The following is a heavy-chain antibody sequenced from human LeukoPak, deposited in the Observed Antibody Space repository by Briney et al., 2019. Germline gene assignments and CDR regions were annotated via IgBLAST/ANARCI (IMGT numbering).Heavy chain of an antibody. Sequence: SGTLSLTCTVSGGSISSYYWSWIRQPRGKGLEGIGYIYCSGSTKYNPSLKSRVTISVDPSKNQFSLKLSSVNAADTAVYYCARGPYCSSTSCYTRFDPWGQATLVTVSS. D-gene: IGHD2-2*02. V-gene: IGHV4-59*01. CDR3: ARGPYCSSTSCYTRFDP. CDR2: IYCSGST. J-gene: IGHJ5*02. CDR1: GGSISSYY.